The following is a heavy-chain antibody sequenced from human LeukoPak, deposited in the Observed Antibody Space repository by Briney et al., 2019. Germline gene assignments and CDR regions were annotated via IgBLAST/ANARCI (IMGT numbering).Heavy chain of an antibody. CDR2: ISYDGSNK. Sequence: GGSLRLSCAASGFTFSSYAMHWVRQAPGKGLEWVAVISYDGSNKYYADSVKGRFTISRDNSKNTLYLQMNSLRAEDTAVYYCARAFCGVDCFFYYYYAMDVWGQGTTVTVSS. CDR3: ARAFCGVDCFFYYYYAMDV. CDR1: GFTFSSYA. D-gene: IGHD2-21*02. J-gene: IGHJ6*02. V-gene: IGHV3-30-3*01.